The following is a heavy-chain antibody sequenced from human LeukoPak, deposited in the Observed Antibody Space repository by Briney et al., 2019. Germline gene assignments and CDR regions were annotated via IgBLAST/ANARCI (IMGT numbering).Heavy chain of an antibody. D-gene: IGHD4-11*01. J-gene: IGHJ4*02. CDR1: GVSISSYY. Sequence: TPSETLSLTCTVSGVSISSYYWSWIRQPPGKGLEWIGYIYYSGSTNYNPSLKSRVTISVDTSKNQFSLRLSSVTAADTAVYYCARDSADSNYYFDYWGQGTLVTVSS. CDR3: ARDSADSNYYFDY. CDR2: IYYSGST. V-gene: IGHV4-59*01.